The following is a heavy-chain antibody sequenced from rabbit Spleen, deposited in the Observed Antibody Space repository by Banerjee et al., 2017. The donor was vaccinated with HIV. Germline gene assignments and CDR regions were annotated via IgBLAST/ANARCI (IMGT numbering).Heavy chain of an antibody. V-gene: IGHV1S40*01. CDR2: ITSDGST. J-gene: IGHJ3*01. CDR3: ARDAGTSFSTYGMDL. CDR1: GFSFSDNDH. D-gene: IGHD8-1*01. Sequence: QSLEESGGDLVKPGASLTLTCTASGFSFSDNDHMCWVRQAPGKGLEYIGYITSDGSTYYATWAKGRFTVSKTSSTTVTLQMTSLTAADTATYFCARDAGTSFSTYGMDLWGQGTLVTVS.